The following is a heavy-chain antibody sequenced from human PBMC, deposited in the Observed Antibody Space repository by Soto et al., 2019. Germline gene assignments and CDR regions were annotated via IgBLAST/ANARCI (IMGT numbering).Heavy chain of an antibody. CDR1: GGSLSSGRYY. J-gene: IGHJ5*02. CDR2: ILYSGST. CDR3: ARPQTGKSNGSQFDP. Sequence: SETLSLTCTLSGGSLSSGRYYWAWIRQPPGEGLEWIGSILYSGSTYYNPSLRSRVTISVDTSRNQFYLDLSSVTAADTAVYYCARPQTGKSNGSQFDPWGQGTLVTVSS. V-gene: IGHV4-39*01. D-gene: IGHD6-19*01.